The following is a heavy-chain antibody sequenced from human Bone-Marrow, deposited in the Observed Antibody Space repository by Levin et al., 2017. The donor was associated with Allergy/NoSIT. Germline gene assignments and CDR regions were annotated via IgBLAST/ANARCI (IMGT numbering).Heavy chain of an antibody. CDR1: GFTFSSYS. CDR2: ISSSSSTI. CDR3: ARSRGAYCGGDCPLAAEYFQH. J-gene: IGHJ1*01. Sequence: GGSLRLSCAASGFTFSSYSMNWVRQAPGKGLEWVSYISSSSSTIYYADSVKGRFTISRDNAKNSLYLQMNSLRAEDTAVYYCARSRGAYCGGDCPLAAEYFQHWGQGTLVTVSS. D-gene: IGHD2-21*02. V-gene: IGHV3-48*01.